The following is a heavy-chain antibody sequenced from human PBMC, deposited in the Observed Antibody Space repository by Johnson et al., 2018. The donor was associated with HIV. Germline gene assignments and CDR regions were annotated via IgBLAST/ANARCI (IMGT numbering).Heavy chain of an antibody. CDR1: EFTVTNYA. CDR2: IYKGGSV. V-gene: IGHV3-66*01. CDR3: ARGCRDGYTCDVFDI. Sequence: VQLVESGGGAVQPGRSLRLYCAVSEFTVTNYAMHWVRLAPGKGLQWVSVIYKGGSVYYVDSVKGRFIISRDNSKNTVFLHMNSLRAEDTAVYYCARGCRDGYTCDVFDICGQGTMVTVSP. J-gene: IGHJ3*02. D-gene: IGHD5-24*01.